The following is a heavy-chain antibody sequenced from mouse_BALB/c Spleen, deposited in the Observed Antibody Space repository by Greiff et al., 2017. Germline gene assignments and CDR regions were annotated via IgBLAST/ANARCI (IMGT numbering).Heavy chain of an antibody. CDR3: AREGDGDGYYRAWFAY. J-gene: IGHJ3*01. V-gene: IGHV5-6-5*01. CDR2: ISSGGST. CDR1: GFTFSSYA. D-gene: IGHD2-3*01. Sequence: EVQLVESGGGLVKPGGSLKLSCAASGFTFSSYAMSWVRQTPEKRLEWVASISSGGSTYYPDSVKGRFTISRDNARNILYLQMSSLRSEDTAMYYCAREGDGDGYYRAWFAYWGQGTLVTVSA.